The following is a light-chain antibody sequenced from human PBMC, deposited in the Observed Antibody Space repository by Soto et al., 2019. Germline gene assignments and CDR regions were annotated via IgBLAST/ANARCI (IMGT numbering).Light chain of an antibody. J-gene: IGKJ1*01. V-gene: IGKV3-20*01. CDR2: GAS. Sequence: EIVLTQSPGTLSLSPGERATLSCRASQSVSSNYLAWYQLKPGQAPRLLIYGASSRATGIPDRFSGSGSGTDFTLTISRLEPEDFAVYYCQQYGTEGTFGHGTKVEIK. CDR1: QSVSSNY. CDR3: QQYGTEGT.